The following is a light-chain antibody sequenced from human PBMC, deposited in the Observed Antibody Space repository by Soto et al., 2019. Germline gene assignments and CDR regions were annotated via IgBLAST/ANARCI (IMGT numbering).Light chain of an antibody. J-gene: IGKJ1*01. CDR3: QHYGSSQWTFGQWT. CDR2: GAS. CDR1: QSGSSSY. V-gene: IGKV3-20*01. Sequence: IVLTQSPGTVSLSPGERATLSCRASQSGSSSYLAWYQQRPGQAPRLLIFGASTSATGIPDGFSGSGSGTAFTLTISRLEPEDSAVYFCQHYGSSQWTFGQWTFGQGTKVEI.